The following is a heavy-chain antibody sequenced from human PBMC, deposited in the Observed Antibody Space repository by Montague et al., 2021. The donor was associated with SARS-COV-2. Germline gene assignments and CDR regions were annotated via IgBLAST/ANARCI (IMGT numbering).Heavy chain of an antibody. V-gene: IGHV2-70*01. J-gene: IGHJ3*02. CDR3: ARIWGATRGDAFDI. CDR2: IDWDDDK. CDR1: GFSLSTSGMC. D-gene: IGHD1-26*01. Sequence: PALVTPTQTLTLTCTFSGFSLSTSGMCVSWIRQPPGKALEWLALIDWDDDKYYSTSLKTRLTISKDTSKNQVVLTMTNMDPVDTATYYCARIWGATRGDAFDIRGQGTMVTVSS.